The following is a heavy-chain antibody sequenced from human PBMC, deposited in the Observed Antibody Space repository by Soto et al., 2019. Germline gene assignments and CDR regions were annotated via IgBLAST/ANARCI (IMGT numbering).Heavy chain of an antibody. J-gene: IGHJ3*02. CDR2: ISSSSSYI. V-gene: IGHV3-21*01. Sequence: GGSLRLSCAASGFTFSSYSMNWVRQAPGKGLEWVSSISSSSSYIYYADSVKGRFTISRDNAKNSLYLQMNSLRAEDTAVYYCARFAADYYDSSGYYPDAFDIWGQGTMVTVSS. CDR1: GFTFSSYS. CDR3: ARFAADYYDSSGYYPDAFDI. D-gene: IGHD3-22*01.